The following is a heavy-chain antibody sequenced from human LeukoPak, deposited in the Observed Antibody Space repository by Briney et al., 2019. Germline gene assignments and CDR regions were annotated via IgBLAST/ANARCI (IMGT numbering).Heavy chain of an antibody. CDR3: ARENSAGYSSSWLSQYNWFDP. J-gene: IGHJ5*02. CDR1: GGSISSYY. Sequence: PSETLSLTCTVSGGSISSYYWSWIRQPAGKGLEWIGRIYTSGSTNYNPSLKSRVTMSVDTSKNQFSLKLSSVTAADTAVYYCARENSAGYSSSWLSQYNWFDPWGQGTLVTVSS. D-gene: IGHD6-13*01. CDR2: IYTSGST. V-gene: IGHV4-4*07.